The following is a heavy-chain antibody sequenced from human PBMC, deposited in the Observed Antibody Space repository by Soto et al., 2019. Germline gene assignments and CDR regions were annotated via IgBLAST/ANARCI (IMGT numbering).Heavy chain of an antibody. Sequence: PGGSLRLSCVASGFTFESYWMDWVRQAPGKGLEWVANIKQDGSEKYYVDSVKGRFAISRDNARKSLSLQMNSLRAEDTAVYYCAREYYYDSSGYRTYGMDVWGQGTTVTVSS. V-gene: IGHV3-7*01. CDR2: IKQDGSEK. D-gene: IGHD3-22*01. J-gene: IGHJ6*02. CDR1: GFTFESYW. CDR3: AREYYYDSSGYRTYGMDV.